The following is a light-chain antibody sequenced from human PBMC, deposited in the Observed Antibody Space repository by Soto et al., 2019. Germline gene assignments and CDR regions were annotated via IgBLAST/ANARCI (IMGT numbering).Light chain of an antibody. CDR3: QQYTGPPTT. Sequence: EIILTQSPDTLSLSPGERATLSCMASQTVSSNYLAWCQQRPGQAPRLLIYGASTRAAGIPDRFSGSGSGTDFTLTITRLEPEDSAVYFCQQYTGPPTTFGQGTRLEIK. V-gene: IGKV3-20*01. CDR1: QTVSSNY. CDR2: GAS. J-gene: IGKJ5*01.